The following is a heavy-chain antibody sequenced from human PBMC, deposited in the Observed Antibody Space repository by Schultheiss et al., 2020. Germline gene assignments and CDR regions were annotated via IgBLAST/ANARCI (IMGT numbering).Heavy chain of an antibody. CDR3: ARVLSWASTHWYFDL. D-gene: IGHD3-9*01. V-gene: IGHV3-48*01. CDR1: GFTFSSYS. J-gene: IGHJ2*01. Sequence: GGSLRLSCAASGFTFSSYSMNWVRQAPGKGLEWVSSISSSSSTIYYADSVKGRFTISRDNSKNTLYLQMNSLRAEDTAVYYCARVLSWASTHWYFDLWGRGTLVTVSS. CDR2: ISSSSSTI.